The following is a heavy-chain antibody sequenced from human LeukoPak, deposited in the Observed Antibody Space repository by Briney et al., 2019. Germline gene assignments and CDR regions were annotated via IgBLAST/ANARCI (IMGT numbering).Heavy chain of an antibody. CDR1: GYTFTGYY. V-gene: IGHV1-2*02. J-gene: IGHJ5*02. CDR2: INPNSGGT. CDR3: ASSLPTYSNYAAGWFDP. Sequence: ASVKVSCKASGYTFTGYYMHWVRQAPGQGLEWMGWINPNSGGTNYAQKFQGRVTMTRDTSISTAYMELSRLRSDDTAVYYCASSLPTYSNYAAGWFDPWGQGTLVTVSS. D-gene: IGHD4-4*01.